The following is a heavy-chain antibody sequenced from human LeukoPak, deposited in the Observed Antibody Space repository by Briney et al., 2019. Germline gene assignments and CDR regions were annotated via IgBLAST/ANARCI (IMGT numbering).Heavy chain of an antibody. D-gene: IGHD3-10*01. CDR2: ISGSSSYI. J-gene: IGHJ4*02. CDR1: GFTFSSYS. CDR3: ARDRGTMVRGVIYY. Sequence: GGSLRLSCAASGFTFSSYSMNWVRQAPGKGLEWVSSISGSSSYIYYADSVKGRFTISRDNAKNSLYVQMNSLRAEDTAVYYCARDRGTMVRGVIYYWGQGTLVTVSS. V-gene: IGHV3-21*01.